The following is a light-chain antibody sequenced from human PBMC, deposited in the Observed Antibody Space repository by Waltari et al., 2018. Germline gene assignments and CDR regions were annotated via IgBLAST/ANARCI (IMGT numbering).Light chain of an antibody. CDR1: SSNIGNNP. CDR3: ASWDDSLNGCWV. J-gene: IGLJ3*02. CDR2: SNN. V-gene: IGLV1-44*01. Sequence: QSVLTQPPSASGTPGQRVTISCSGSSSNIGNNPVNWYQQFPGTAPKLLLYSNNQQPSVVPDRFSGSRSATSDSLAISGLQSEDEADYYCASWDDSLNGCWVFGGGTKLTVL.